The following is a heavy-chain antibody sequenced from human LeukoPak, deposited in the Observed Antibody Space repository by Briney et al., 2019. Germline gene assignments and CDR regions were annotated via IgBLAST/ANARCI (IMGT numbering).Heavy chain of an antibody. CDR3: ARPRDILTGYFGGAFDI. Sequence: GESLKISCKGSGYSFTSYWIGWVRQRPGKGLEWMGIIYPGDSDTRYSPSFQGQVTISADKSISTAYLQWSSLKASDTAMYYCARPRDILTGYFGGAFDIWGQGTMVTVSS. D-gene: IGHD3-9*01. J-gene: IGHJ3*02. CDR1: GYSFTSYW. CDR2: IYPGDSDT. V-gene: IGHV5-51*01.